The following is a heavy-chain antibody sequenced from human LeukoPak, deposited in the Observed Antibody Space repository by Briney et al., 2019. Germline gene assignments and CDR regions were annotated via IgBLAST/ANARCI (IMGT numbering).Heavy chain of an antibody. CDR3: ARDGYNYYMGV. CDR1: GFTFSSYW. V-gene: IGHV3-74*01. Sequence: QPGGSLRLSCAASGFTFSSYWMYWVRQAPGKGLVWVSRINSDGSSTSNADSVKGRFTISRDNAKNTLYLQMNSLRAEDTAVYYCARDGYNYYMGVWGKGTTVTVSS. J-gene: IGHJ6*03. CDR2: INSDGSST.